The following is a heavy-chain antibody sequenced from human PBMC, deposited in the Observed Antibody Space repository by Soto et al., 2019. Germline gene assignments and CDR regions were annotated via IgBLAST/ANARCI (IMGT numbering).Heavy chain of an antibody. D-gene: IGHD2-8*02. CDR2: INHSGST. V-gene: IGHV4-34*01. CDR3: ARDTITGLFDY. Sequence: QVQLQQWGAGLLKPSETLSLTCAVYGGSFSGYYWTWIRQPPGTGLEWIGEINHSGSTNYNPSLKXXVTISVDTSMSQFSLKLTSVTAADPAVYYCARDTITGLFDYWGQGTLVTVSS. CDR1: GGSFSGYY. J-gene: IGHJ4*02.